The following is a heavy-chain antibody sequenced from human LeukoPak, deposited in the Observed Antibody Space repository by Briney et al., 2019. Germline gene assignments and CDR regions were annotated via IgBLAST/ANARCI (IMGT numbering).Heavy chain of an antibody. Sequence: GGSLRLSCATSGFTFSPYPMHWVRQAPGKGLEWVAVIAYDGGNIFYAPSVRGRFTISRDNSRGTLSLQMNSLKVGDTALYYCVRDPSARFYFDYWGQGTLVTVSS. CDR3: VRDPSARFYFDY. D-gene: IGHD6-6*01. CDR2: IAYDGGNI. CDR1: GFTFSPYP. V-gene: IGHV3-30*03. J-gene: IGHJ4*02.